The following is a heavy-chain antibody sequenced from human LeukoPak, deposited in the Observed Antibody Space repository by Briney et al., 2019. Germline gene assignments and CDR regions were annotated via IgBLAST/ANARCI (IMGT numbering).Heavy chain of an antibody. Sequence: GGSLRLSCAASGFTFSGSAMHWVRQASGKGLEWVGRIRSKANSYATAYAASVKGRFTISRDDSKNTAYLQMNSLKTEDTAVYYCTRPLAPHLAVAGSYYYYGMDVWGKGTTVTVSS. V-gene: IGHV3-73*01. CDR2: IRSKANSYAT. CDR1: GFTFSGSA. D-gene: IGHD6-19*01. J-gene: IGHJ6*04. CDR3: TRPLAPHLAVAGSYYYYGMDV.